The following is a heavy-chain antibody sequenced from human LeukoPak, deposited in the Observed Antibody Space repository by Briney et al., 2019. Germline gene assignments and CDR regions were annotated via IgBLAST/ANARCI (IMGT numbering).Heavy chain of an antibody. CDR1: GYTFTSYD. Sequence: ASVKVSCKASGYTFTSYDINWVRQATGQGLEWMGWMNPNSGNTGYAQKFQGRVTMTRNTSISTAYMELSSLRSEDTAVYYCAGYYDILTGYPFDVWGQGTTVTVSS. CDR2: MNPNSGNT. V-gene: IGHV1-8*01. D-gene: IGHD3-9*01. J-gene: IGHJ6*02. CDR3: AGYYDILTGYPFDV.